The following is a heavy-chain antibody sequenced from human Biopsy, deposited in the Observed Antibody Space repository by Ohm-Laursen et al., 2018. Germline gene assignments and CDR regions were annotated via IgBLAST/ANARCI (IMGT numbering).Heavy chain of an antibody. V-gene: IGHV1-2*02. CDR2: INCKTGAT. CDR1: SYTFTDYN. J-gene: IGHJ4*02. CDR3: ARDPLNGHKHFDY. D-gene: IGHD2-8*01. Sequence: ASVKVSCKPSSYTFTDYNIHWMRQAPGQGLEWLGYINCKTGATNYAQKFQGTVTLTRDTSISTVYLALGSLRSADTAIYYCARDPLNGHKHFDYWGQGSLVTVSS.